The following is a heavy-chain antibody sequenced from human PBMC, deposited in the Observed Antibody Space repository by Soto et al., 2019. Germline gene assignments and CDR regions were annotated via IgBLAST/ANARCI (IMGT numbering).Heavy chain of an antibody. J-gene: IGHJ4*02. CDR2: IYYSGST. V-gene: IGHV4-61*01. Sequence: SETLSLTCTVSGGSVSSGSYYWSWIRQPPGKGLEWIGYIYYSGSTNYNPSLKSRVTISVDTSKNQFSLKLSSVTAADTAVHYCARDGGGNSDYWGQGTLVTVSS. CDR1: GGSVSSGSYY. CDR3: ARDGGGNSDY. D-gene: IGHD2-15*01.